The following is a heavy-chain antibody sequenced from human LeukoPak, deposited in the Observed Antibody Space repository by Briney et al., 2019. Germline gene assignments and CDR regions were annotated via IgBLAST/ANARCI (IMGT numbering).Heavy chain of an antibody. J-gene: IGHJ4*02. CDR3: ARVGTWGKVDY. V-gene: IGHV1-8*01. CDR1: GYTFTSYD. CDR2: MNPNSGNT. Sequence: GASVKVSCKASGYTFTSYDINWVRQATGQGLEWMGWMNPNSGNTGYAQKLQGRVTMTTDTSTSTAYMELRSLRSDDTAVYYCARVGTWGKVDYWGQGTLVTVSS. D-gene: IGHD7-27*01.